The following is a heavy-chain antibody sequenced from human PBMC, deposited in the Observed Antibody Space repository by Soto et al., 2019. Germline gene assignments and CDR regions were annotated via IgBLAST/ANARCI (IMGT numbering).Heavy chain of an antibody. CDR3: AREFQSVGFGSYLFDP. CDR2: IVPMHGTA. CDR1: GGTFSSYA. Sequence: VLLVQSGSEVKKPGSSVKVSCKASGGTFSSYAISWVRQAPGQGLEWMGGIVPMHGTAKYAQKFQGRVTITANESTSTAYMELRSLRFDDTAVYYCAREFQSVGFGSYLFDPWGQGTLVTVSS. D-gene: IGHD3-10*01. V-gene: IGHV1-69*01. J-gene: IGHJ5*02.